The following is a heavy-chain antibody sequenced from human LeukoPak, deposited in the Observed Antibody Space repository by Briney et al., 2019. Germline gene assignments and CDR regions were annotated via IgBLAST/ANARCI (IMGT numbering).Heavy chain of an antibody. CDR2: IGGSSGTT. CDR3: AKDQGGWQDY. Sequence: GGSLRLSCAASGFTLSSYAMSWVRQAPGKGLEWVSVIGGSSGTTYYADSVKGRFTISRDNSKDTLYLQMNSLRAEDTAVYYCAKDQGGWQDYWGQGTLVTVSS. CDR1: GFTLSSYA. V-gene: IGHV3-23*01. J-gene: IGHJ4*02. D-gene: IGHD6-19*01.